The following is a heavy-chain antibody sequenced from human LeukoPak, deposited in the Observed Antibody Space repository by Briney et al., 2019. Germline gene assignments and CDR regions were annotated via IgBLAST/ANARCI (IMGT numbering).Heavy chain of an antibody. CDR1: GFSFSRHL. Sequence: GGSLRLSCSASGFSFSRHLMHWVRQDPGKGLVWVSHISGDGSDTGYADSVKGRFTISRDNAKSTLYLQMNSLRAEDTAVYYCARTPRGSFVDYWGQGTLVTVSS. CDR2: ISGDGSDT. J-gene: IGHJ4*02. V-gene: IGHV3-74*01. CDR3: ARTPRGSFVDY. D-gene: IGHD1-26*01.